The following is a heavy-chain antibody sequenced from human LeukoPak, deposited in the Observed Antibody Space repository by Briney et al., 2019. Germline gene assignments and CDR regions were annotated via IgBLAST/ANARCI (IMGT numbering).Heavy chain of an antibody. CDR3: ARVPMYSSSTRSLRGGGFDY. D-gene: IGHD6-13*01. V-gene: IGHV3-30*02. Sequence: GGSLRLSCAASGFTFSSYGMHWVRQAPGKGLEWVAFIRYDGSNKYYADSVKGRFTISRDNSKNTLYLQMNSLRAEDTAVYYCARVPMYSSSTRSLRGGGFDYWGQGTLVTVSS. CDR1: GFTFSSYG. CDR2: IRYDGSNK. J-gene: IGHJ4*02.